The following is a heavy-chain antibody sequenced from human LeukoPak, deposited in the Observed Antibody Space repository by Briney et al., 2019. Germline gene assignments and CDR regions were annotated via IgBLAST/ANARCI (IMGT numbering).Heavy chain of an antibody. CDR3: AKDLPDIVVVVAATHGYYGMDV. J-gene: IGHJ6*02. CDR2: IYSGGDT. V-gene: IGHV3-53*01. Sequence: GGSLRLSCAASGFTVSRNYMSWVRQAPGKGLEWVSVIYSGGDTYYADSVKGRFTISRDNSKNTLYLQMNSLRAEDTAVYYCAKDLPDIVVVVAATHGYYGMDVWGQGTTVTVSS. CDR1: GFTVSRNY. D-gene: IGHD2-15*01.